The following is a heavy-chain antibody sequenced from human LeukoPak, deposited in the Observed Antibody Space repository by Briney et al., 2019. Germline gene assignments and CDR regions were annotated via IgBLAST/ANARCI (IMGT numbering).Heavy chain of an antibody. CDR3: ARVRHYGSGSMDY. J-gene: IGHJ4*02. V-gene: IGHV3-21*01. Sequence: GGSLRLSCAASGFTFSSYSMNWVRQAPGKGLEWVSSISSSSSYIYYANSVKVRFPISRDNAKNSLYLQMNSLRAEDTAVYYCARVRHYGSGSMDYWGQGTLVTVSS. CDR1: GFTFSSYS. D-gene: IGHD3-10*01. CDR2: ISSSSSYI.